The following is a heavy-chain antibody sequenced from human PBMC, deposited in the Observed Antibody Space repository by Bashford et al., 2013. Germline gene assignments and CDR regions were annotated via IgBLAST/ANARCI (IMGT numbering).Heavy chain of an antibody. CDR2: ISSSSSYI. J-gene: IGHJ1*01. V-gene: IGHV3-21*01. CDR3: ARDGDYYDSSGYFEYFQH. Sequence: VRQAPGKGLEWVSSISSSSSYIYYADSVKGRFTISRDNAKNSLYLQMNSLRAEDTAVYYCARDGDYYDSSGYFEYFQHWARAPWSPSPQ. D-gene: IGHD3-22*01.